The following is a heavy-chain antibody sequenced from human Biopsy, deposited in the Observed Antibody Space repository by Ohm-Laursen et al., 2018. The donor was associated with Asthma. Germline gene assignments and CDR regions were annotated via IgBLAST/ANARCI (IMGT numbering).Heavy chain of an antibody. CDR3: ARSMIVADGSDAFDI. CDR2: IKHISE. D-gene: IGHD3-22*01. V-gene: IGHV1-46*01. Sequence: GASVKVSCKASGYTFISHAIHWVRQAPGQGLEWLGMIKHISEYAQKFQGRVTMTRDTSTSTVYMELSSLRSEDTAVYYCARSMIVADGSDAFDIWGQGTMVTVSS. CDR1: GYTFISHA. J-gene: IGHJ3*02.